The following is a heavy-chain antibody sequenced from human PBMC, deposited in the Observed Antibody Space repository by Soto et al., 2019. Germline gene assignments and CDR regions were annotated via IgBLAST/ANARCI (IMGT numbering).Heavy chain of an antibody. CDR2: IIPIFGTA. V-gene: IGHV1-69*01. Sequence: QGQLVQSGAEVKKPGSSVKVSCKASGGTFSSYAISWVRQAPGQGLEWMGGIIPIFGTANYAQKFQGRVTITADESTSTAYMELSRLRYEDTAVYYCARVQEQGGGARAPPTDYYYYGMDVWGQGTTVTVSS. CDR1: GGTFSSYA. D-gene: IGHD2-21*01. J-gene: IGHJ6*02. CDR3: ARVQEQGGGARAPPTDYYYYGMDV.